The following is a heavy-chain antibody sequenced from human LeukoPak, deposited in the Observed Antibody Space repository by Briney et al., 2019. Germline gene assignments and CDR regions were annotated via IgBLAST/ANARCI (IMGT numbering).Heavy chain of an antibody. CDR2: ISGSSSYI. V-gene: IGHV3-21*01. CDR1: GFTFSTYS. D-gene: IGHD3-22*01. Sequence: GGSLRLSCAASGFTFSTYSMNWVRQAPGKGLEWGSSISGSSSYIYYADSVKGRFTISRDNAKNSLYLQMNSLRAEDTAVYYCASLQDYYDSSGFDYWGQGTLVTVSS. J-gene: IGHJ4*02. CDR3: ASLQDYYDSSGFDY.